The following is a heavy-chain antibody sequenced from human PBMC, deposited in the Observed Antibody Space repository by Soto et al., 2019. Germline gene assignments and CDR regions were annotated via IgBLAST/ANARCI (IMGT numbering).Heavy chain of an antibody. CDR2: IYYSGST. J-gene: IGHJ4*02. V-gene: IGHV4-59*12. Sequence: PSETLSLTCTVSGGSISSYYWGWIRQPPGKGLEWIGYIYYSGSTYYNPSLKSRVTLSVDTSKNPFSLKLSSVTAADTAVYYCAREGGIVGATAADYWGQGTLVTVSS. D-gene: IGHD1-26*01. CDR1: GGSISSYY. CDR3: AREGGIVGATAADY.